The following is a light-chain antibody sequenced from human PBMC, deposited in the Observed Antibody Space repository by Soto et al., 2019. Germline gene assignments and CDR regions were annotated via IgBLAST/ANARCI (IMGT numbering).Light chain of an antibody. V-gene: IGLV2-14*01. CDR3: CSYTTTSTYV. CDR1: SSDVGGYNY. CDR2: EVF. J-gene: IGLJ2*01. Sequence: QSALTQPASVSGSPGQSITISCTGTSSDVGGYNYVSWYQQHPGKVPKLIIYEVFRRPSGISNRFSGPKSGNTASLTISGLQAEDEADYYCCSYTTTSTYVFGGGTKLTVL.